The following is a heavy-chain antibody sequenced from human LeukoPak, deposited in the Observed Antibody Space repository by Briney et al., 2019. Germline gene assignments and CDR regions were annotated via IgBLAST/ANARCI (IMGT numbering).Heavy chain of an antibody. J-gene: IGHJ4*02. CDR2: IIPIFGTA. CDR3: ARDGSGSDCFDY. D-gene: IGHD3-10*01. V-gene: IGHV1-69*05. CDR1: GGTFSSYA. Sequence: SVKVSCKASGGTFSSYAISWVRQAPGQGLEWMGGIIPIFGTANYAQKFQGRVTITTDESTSTAYMELSSLRSEDTAMYYCARDGSGSDCFDYWGQGTLVTVSS.